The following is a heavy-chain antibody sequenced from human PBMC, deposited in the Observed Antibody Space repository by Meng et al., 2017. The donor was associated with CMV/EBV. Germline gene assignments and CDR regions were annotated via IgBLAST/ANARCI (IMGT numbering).Heavy chain of an antibody. CDR1: GFTFSSYW. CDR2: INSDGSST. CDR3: ARGARGLVLRFLEWLSVDY. J-gene: IGHJ4*02. Sequence: GGSLRLSCAASGFTFSSYWMHWVRQAPGKGLVWVSRINSDGSSTSYADSVKGRFTISRDNAKNTLYLQMNRLRAEDTAVYYCARGARGLVLRFLEWLSVDYWGQGTLVTVSS. V-gene: IGHV3-74*01. D-gene: IGHD3-3*01.